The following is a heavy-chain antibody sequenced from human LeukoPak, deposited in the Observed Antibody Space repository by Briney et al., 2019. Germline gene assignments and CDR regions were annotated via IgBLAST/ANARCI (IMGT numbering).Heavy chain of an antibody. V-gene: IGHV4-34*01. CDR3: ARAEQWLVRSYFDY. CDR2: INYTGST. J-gene: IGHJ4*02. CDR1: GGSFSGFY. Sequence: PSETLSLTCAVYGGSFSGFYWSWIRHVPGKGLEWIGEINYTGSTSYNPSLKSRVTISVDTSKNQFSLKLSSVTAADTAVYYCARAEQWLVRSYFDYWGQGTLVTVSS. D-gene: IGHD6-19*01.